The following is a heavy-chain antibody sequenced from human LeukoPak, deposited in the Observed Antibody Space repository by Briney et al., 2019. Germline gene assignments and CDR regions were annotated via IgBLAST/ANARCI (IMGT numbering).Heavy chain of an antibody. CDR1: GFTFSSYA. Sequence: GGSLRLSCAASGFTFSSYAMSWVRQAPGKGLEWVSAISGSGGSTYYADSVKGRFTISRDNSKNTLYLQMNSLRAEDTAVYYCARDYYDSSGYYYLDYWGQGTLVTVPS. J-gene: IGHJ4*02. CDR2: ISGSGGST. D-gene: IGHD3-22*01. V-gene: IGHV3-23*01. CDR3: ARDYYDSSGYYYLDY.